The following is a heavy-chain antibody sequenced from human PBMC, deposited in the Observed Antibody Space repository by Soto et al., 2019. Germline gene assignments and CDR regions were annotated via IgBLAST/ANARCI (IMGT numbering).Heavy chain of an antibody. Sequence: ASVKVSCKASGYTFTSYSISWVRQAPGQGLEWMGWISAYNGNTNYAQKLQGRVTMTTDTSTSTAYLQWSSLKASDTAMYYCARHSGSFRADYWGPGTLVTVSS. CDR3: ARHSGSFRADY. V-gene: IGHV1-18*01. CDR2: ISAYNGNT. D-gene: IGHD3-10*01. J-gene: IGHJ4*02. CDR1: GYTFTSYS.